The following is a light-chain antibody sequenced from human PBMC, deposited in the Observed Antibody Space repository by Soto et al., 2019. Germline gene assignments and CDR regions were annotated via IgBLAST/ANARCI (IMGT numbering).Light chain of an antibody. V-gene: IGKV1-33*01. CDR2: YAS. J-gene: IGKJ3*01. CDR1: QDISNH. CDR3: QKHDGVPL. Sequence: DIQLTQSPSSLSASVGDRVTITCQASQDISNHLNWYQQKPGKAPNLLIYYASDLETGVPSKFSGGGSGTFFSSTMNSLQPEYIATYYCQKHDGVPLFGPGTKVAIK.